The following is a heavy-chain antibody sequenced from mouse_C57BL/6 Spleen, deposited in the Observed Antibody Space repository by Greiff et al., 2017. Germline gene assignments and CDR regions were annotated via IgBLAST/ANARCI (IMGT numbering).Heavy chain of an antibody. CDR2: IYPRSGNT. CDR1: GYTFTSYG. D-gene: IGHD1-1*01. J-gene: IGHJ2*01. Sequence: QVQLQQSGAELARPGASVKLSCKASGYTFTSYGISWVKQRTGQGLEWIGEIYPRSGNTYYNEKFKGKATLTADKSSSTAYMELRSLTSEDSAVYFCARYHYYGSSYAFDYWGQGTTLTVSS. CDR3: ARYHYYGSSYAFDY. V-gene: IGHV1-81*01.